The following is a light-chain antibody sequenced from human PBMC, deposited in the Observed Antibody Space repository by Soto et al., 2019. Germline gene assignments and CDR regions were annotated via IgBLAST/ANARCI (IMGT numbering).Light chain of an antibody. CDR1: QSVLYSSNNKNY. CDR3: QQYNNWPMT. J-gene: IGKJ5*01. CDR2: WAS. V-gene: IGKV4-1*01. Sequence: DSVMTQSPDSLAFSLGERATINCKSSQSVLYSSNNKNYLVWYQQKPGQPPKLLIYWASTRESGVPDRFSGSGSGTDFTLTISSLQSEDFALYYCQQYNNWPMTFGQGTLLEIK.